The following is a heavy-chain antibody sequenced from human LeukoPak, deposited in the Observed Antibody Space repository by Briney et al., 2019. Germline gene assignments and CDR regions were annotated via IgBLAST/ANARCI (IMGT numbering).Heavy chain of an antibody. V-gene: IGHV4-34*01. Sequence: SETLSLTCAVYGGSFSGYYWSWIRQPPGKGLEWIGEINHSGSTNYNPSLKSRVTISVDTSKNQFSLKLSSVTAADTAVYYCARDRRYYDYVWGSYRQYYFDYWGQGTLVTVSS. CDR1: GGSFSGYY. CDR2: INHSGST. J-gene: IGHJ4*02. CDR3: ARDRRYYDYVWGSYRQYYFDY. D-gene: IGHD3-16*02.